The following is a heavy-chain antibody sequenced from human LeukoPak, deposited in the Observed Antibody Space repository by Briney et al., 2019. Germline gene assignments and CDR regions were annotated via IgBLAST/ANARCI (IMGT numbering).Heavy chain of an antibody. V-gene: IGHV1-18*04. CDR1: GYTFTSYD. CDR3: ARDKLVQLWLDYYYYGMDV. CDR2: INANNGNT. Sequence: ASVKVSCKASGYTFTSYDMSWVRQAPGQGLEWMGIINANNGNTNYAQKLQGRVTMTTDTSTSTAYMGLRSLRSDDTAVYYCARDKLVQLWLDYYYYGMDVWGQGTTVTVSS. J-gene: IGHJ6*02. D-gene: IGHD5-18*01.